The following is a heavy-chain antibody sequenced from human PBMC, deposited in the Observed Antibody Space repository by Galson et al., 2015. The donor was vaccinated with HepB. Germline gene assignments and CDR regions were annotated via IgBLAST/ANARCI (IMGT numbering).Heavy chain of an antibody. Sequence: SLRLSCAVSGFTFRNYGMHWVRQAPGKRLEWVAAISFDGSNQDYVESVKGRFTISRDNSKNTLYLQMSSLRSGDTAVYYCAKDLNQALYYFDHWGQGTLVTVSS. CDR2: ISFDGSNQ. V-gene: IGHV3-30*18. CDR3: AKDLNQALYYFDH. CDR1: GFTFRNYG. J-gene: IGHJ4*02. D-gene: IGHD3-16*02.